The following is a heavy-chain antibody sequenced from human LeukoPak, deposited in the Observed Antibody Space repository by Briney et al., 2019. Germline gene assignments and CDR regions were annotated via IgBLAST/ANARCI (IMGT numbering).Heavy chain of an antibody. D-gene: IGHD4-17*01. J-gene: IGHJ4*02. V-gene: IGHV1-18*01. Sequence: ASVKVSCKASGYIFTNYAIHWVRQAPGQGLEWMEWINPYNGNTNYAQKFQGRVTMTTVTSTSTAYMEVTNLRSDDTAVYYCARAVSVTTPYFDYWGQGSLVTVSS. CDR1: GYIFTNYA. CDR2: INPYNGNT. CDR3: ARAVSVTTPYFDY.